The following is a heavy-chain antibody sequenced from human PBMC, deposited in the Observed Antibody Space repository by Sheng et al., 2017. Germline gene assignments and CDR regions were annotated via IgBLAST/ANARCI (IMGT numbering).Heavy chain of an antibody. CDR2: IIPIFGTA. Sequence: QVQLVQSGAEVKKPGSSVKVSCKASGGTFSSYAISWVRQAPGQGLEWMGGIIPIFGTANYAQKFQGRVTITTDESTSTAYMELSSLRSEDTAVYYCARDRSTGRYSSSLYYFDYWGQGTLVTVSS. CDR1: GGTFSSYA. V-gene: IGHV1-69*05. D-gene: IGHD6-13*01. J-gene: IGHJ4*02. CDR3: ARDRSTGRYSSSLYYFDY.